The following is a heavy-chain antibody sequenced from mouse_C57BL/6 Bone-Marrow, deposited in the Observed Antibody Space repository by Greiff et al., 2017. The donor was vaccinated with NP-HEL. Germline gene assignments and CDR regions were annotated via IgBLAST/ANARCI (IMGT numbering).Heavy chain of an antibody. J-gene: IGHJ4*01. V-gene: IGHV5-4*01. CDR3: AREPETRSMDY. CDR1: GFTFSSYA. Sequence: EVKLMESGGGLVKPGGSLKLSCAASGFTFSSYAMSWVRQTPEPRLEWVATISDGGSYTYYPDNVKGRFTISRSNAKNNLYLQMSHLNSEDTAKYYCAREPETRSMDYWGQGTSVTVSS. D-gene: IGHD2-13*01. CDR2: ISDGGSYT.